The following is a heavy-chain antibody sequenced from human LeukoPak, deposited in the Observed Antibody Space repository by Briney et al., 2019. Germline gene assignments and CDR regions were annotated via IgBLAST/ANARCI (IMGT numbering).Heavy chain of an antibody. D-gene: IGHD3-10*01. V-gene: IGHV3-7*01. CDR2: IKQDGREK. CDR3: AREGPYGSGSYYNDRNAFDI. CDR1: GFTFSSYW. J-gene: IGHJ3*02. Sequence: GGSLRLSCAASGFTFSSYWMSWVRQAPGKGLEWVANIKQDGREKYYVDSVKGRFTISRDNAKNSLYLQMNSLRAEDTAVYYCAREGPYGSGSYYNDRNAFDIWGQGTMVTVSS.